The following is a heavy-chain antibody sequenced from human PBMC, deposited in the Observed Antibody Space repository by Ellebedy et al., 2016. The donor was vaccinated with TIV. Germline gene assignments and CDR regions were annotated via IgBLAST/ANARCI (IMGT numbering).Heavy chain of an antibody. CDR3: AKLGHRATHDDS. Sequence: PGGSLRLSCQGSAYSFINYWIVWVRQMPGRGLEWMGIIDLSDSDTRYSPSFQGQVTISADRSVTTAYLHFNSLKPSDTAVYYCAKLGHRATHDDSWGQGTLVTVSS. J-gene: IGHJ5*01. D-gene: IGHD1-14*01. CDR2: IDLSDSDT. CDR1: AYSFINYW. V-gene: IGHV5-51*01.